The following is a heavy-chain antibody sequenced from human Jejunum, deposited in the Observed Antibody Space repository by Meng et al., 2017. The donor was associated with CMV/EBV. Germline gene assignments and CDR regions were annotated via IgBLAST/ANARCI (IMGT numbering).Heavy chain of an antibody. CDR2: ISGGGGST. J-gene: IGHJ3*01. CDR1: GFTFTTYA. D-gene: IGHD1-1*01. V-gene: IGHV3-23*01. Sequence: SGFTFTTYAMAWVRQSPGKGLEWVSTISGGGGSTKNADSVKGRFTISRDNPKNTVYLQMDSLRAEDTAVYYCAKGRSTNWYDAFDVWGQGTLVTVSS. CDR3: AKGRSTNWYDAFDV.